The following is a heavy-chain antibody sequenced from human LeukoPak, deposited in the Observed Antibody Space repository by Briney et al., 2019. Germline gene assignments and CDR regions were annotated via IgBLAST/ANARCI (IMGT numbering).Heavy chain of an antibody. CDR3: AIDFDTSGNFDS. Sequence: SVKVSCKASGDTSRDYSINWVRQAPGQGLEWMGRIIPILGIANYAQRVQARVTITADKSTNTAYMELSSLKSEDTAMYYCAIDFDTSGNFDSWGQGTQVTVSS. D-gene: IGHD3-22*01. V-gene: IGHV1-69*02. CDR2: IIPILGIA. J-gene: IGHJ4*02. CDR1: GDTSRDYS.